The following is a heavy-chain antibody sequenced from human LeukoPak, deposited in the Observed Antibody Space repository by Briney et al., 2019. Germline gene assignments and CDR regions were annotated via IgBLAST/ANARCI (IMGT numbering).Heavy chain of an antibody. V-gene: IGHV4-61*01. Sequence: PSETLSLTCTVSGVSVSVGNTYWSWIRQPPGEGLEWIGYTYYTGSTSYNPSLKSRVSISVDTSNNQCFLKLKSVTAAAAALYFCARGRYYDSLTGCERGAFDVWGQGTMVTVSS. CDR3: ARGRYYDSLTGCERGAFDV. D-gene: IGHD3-9*01. CDR2: TYYTGST. CDR1: GVSVSVGNTY. J-gene: IGHJ3*01.